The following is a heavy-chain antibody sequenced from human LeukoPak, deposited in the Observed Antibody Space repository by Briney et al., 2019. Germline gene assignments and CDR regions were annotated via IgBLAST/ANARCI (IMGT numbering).Heavy chain of an antibody. Sequence: ASVKVSCKASGYTLTELSMHWVRQAPGKGLEWMGGFDPEDGETIYAQKFQGRVTMTEDTSTDTAYMELSSLRSEDTAVYYCATYDYVWGSYRYTVRFDYWGQGTLVTVSS. CDR2: FDPEDGET. CDR3: ATYDYVWGSYRYTVRFDY. CDR1: GYTLTELS. J-gene: IGHJ4*02. V-gene: IGHV1-24*01. D-gene: IGHD3-16*02.